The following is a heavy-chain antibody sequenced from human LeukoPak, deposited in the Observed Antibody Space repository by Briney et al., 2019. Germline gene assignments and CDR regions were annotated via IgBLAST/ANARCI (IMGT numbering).Heavy chain of an antibody. Sequence: SVKVSCKASGGTFSSYPISWVRQAPGQGLEWMGGIIPIFGRTNYAQKFQGRVTITADESTSTAYMELSSLRSDDAAVYYCARGGCGSCYRPSDAFDIWGQGTMVTVSS. J-gene: IGHJ3*02. CDR3: ARGGCGSCYRPSDAFDI. D-gene: IGHD2-15*01. V-gene: IGHV1-69*13. CDR1: GGTFSSYP. CDR2: IIPIFGRT.